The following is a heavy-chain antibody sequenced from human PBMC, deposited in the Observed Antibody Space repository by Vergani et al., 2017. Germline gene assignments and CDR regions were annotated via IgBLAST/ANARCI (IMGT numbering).Heavy chain of an antibody. D-gene: IGHD3-3*01. J-gene: IGHJ3*02. CDR2: INHSGST. CDR3: ARERVLPFWSGYRPDAFDI. CDR1: GGSFSGYY. Sequence: QVQLQQWGAGLLKPSETLSLTCAVYGGSFSGYYWSWVRQPPGKGLEWLGEINHSGSTNYNPSLKSRVTISVDTSKNQFSLKLSSVTAADTAVYYCARERVLPFWSGYRPDAFDIWGQGTMVTVSS. V-gene: IGHV4-34*01.